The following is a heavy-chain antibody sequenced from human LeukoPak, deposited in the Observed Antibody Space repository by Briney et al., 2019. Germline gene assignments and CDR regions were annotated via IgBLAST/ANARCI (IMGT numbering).Heavy chain of an antibody. V-gene: IGHV1-46*01. CDR3: AREVRHDYSNHDAFDI. Sequence: XVXXXXXQGXEWMGIITPSGGRTSYAQKFQGRVTMTRDTYTSTVYMELSRVRGEDKAVYYCAREVRHDYSNHDAFDIWGQGTMVTVSS. J-gene: IGHJ3*02. CDR2: ITPSGGRT. D-gene: IGHD4-4*01.